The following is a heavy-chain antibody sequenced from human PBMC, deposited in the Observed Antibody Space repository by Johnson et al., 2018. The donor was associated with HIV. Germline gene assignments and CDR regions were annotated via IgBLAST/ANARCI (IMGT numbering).Heavy chain of an antibody. CDR3: AKDRGIAAAGTFDI. D-gene: IGHD6-13*01. Sequence: VQLVESGGGLVQPGGSLRLSCAASGFTFSSYDMHWVRQATGKGLEWVSAIGTAGDTYYPGSVKGRFTISRDNSKNTLYLQMNSLRAEDTAVYYCAKDRGIAAAGTFDIWGQGTMVTVSS. CDR2: IGTAGDT. J-gene: IGHJ3*02. CDR1: GFTFSSYD. V-gene: IGHV3-13*01.